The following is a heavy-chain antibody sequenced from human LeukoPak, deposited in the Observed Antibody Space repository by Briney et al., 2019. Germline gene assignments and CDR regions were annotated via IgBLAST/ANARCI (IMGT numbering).Heavy chain of an antibody. J-gene: IGHJ4*02. Sequence: SETLSLTCTVSGGSISGHYWNWIRQSPEKGLEWIGYIYYSGTINYNPSLKARVTMSIDTSKNQFSLKLSSVTAADTAVYYCARETSGSWDYWGQGTLVTVSS. CDR2: IYYSGTI. CDR1: GGSISGHY. CDR3: ARETSGSWDY. D-gene: IGHD1-26*01. V-gene: IGHV4-59*11.